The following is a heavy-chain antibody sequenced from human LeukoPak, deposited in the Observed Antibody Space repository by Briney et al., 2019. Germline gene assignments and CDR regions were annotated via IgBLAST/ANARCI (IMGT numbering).Heavy chain of an antibody. CDR1: GFTFSSYA. CDR3: AKDTIVVVPAASDY. D-gene: IGHD2-2*01. J-gene: IGHJ4*02. Sequence: HPGGSLRLSCAASGFTFSSYAMSWVRQAPGKGLDWVSAISGSGGSTYYADSVKGRFTISRDNSKNTLYLQMNSLRAEDTAVYYLAKDTIVVVPAASDYWGQGTLVTVSS. V-gene: IGHV3-23*01. CDR2: ISGSGGST.